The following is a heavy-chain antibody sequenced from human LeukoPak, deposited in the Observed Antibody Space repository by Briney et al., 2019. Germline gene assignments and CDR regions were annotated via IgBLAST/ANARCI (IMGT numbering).Heavy chain of an antibody. D-gene: IGHD2-8*01. Sequence: SETLSLTCDVYGGSFSGYKWNWIRQPPGKGLEWIGEINHSGSTNYNPSLKSRVTISVDTSKNQFSLKLSSVTAADTAVYYCARGCGVGYYYMDVWGKGTTVTVSS. CDR3: ARGCGVGYYYMDV. CDR1: GGSFSGYK. CDR2: INHSGST. V-gene: IGHV4-34*01. J-gene: IGHJ6*03.